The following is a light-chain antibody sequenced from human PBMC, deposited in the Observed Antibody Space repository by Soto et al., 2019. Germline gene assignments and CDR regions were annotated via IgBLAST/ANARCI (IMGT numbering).Light chain of an antibody. CDR3: CSYARSSTFWV. V-gene: IGLV2-23*03. Sequence: QSALTQPASVSGSPGQSITISCTGTSSDVGSYNLVSWYQQHPGKAPKLMIYEGSKRPSGVSNRFSGPKSGNTASLTISGLQAEDEADYYCCSYARSSTFWVFGGGTKLTVL. CDR2: EGS. J-gene: IGLJ3*02. CDR1: SSDVGSYNL.